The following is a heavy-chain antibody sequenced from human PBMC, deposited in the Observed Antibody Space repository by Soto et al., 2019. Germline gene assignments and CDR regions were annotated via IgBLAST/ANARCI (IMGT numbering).Heavy chain of an antibody. Sequence: PGGSLRLSCAASGFTFSSYSMNWVRQAPGKGLEWLSSISSSSSYIYYADSVKGRFTISRDNAKNSLYLQMNSLRAEDTAVYYCARVEWLNQEELSFDYWGQGTLVTVSS. V-gene: IGHV3-21*01. CDR2: ISSSSSYI. D-gene: IGHD1-26*01. CDR1: GFTFSSYS. CDR3: ARVEWLNQEELSFDY. J-gene: IGHJ4*02.